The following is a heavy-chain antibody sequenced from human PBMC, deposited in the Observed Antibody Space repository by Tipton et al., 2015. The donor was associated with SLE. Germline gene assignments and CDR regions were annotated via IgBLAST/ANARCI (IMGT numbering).Heavy chain of an antibody. D-gene: IGHD2-2*01. CDR1: GFTFSSYA. J-gene: IGHJ4*02. Sequence: SLRLSCSASGFTFSSYAMHWVRQAPGKGLEYVSAISSNGGSTYYADSVKGRFTISRDNSKNTLYLQMNSLRAEDTAVYYCAREGGGIVVVPAASGGYFDYWGQGTLVTVSS. CDR3: AREGGGIVVVPAASGGYFDY. CDR2: ISSNGGST. V-gene: IGHV3-64*04.